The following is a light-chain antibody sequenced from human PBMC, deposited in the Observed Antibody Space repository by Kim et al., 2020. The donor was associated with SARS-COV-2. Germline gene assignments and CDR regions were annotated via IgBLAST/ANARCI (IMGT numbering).Light chain of an antibody. CDR1: QAIRND. CDR3: LHDYDYPLA. CDR2: AAS. J-gene: IGKJ2*01. V-gene: IGKV1-6*01. Sequence: AIQMTQSPSSLSASVGDRVTLTCRASQAIRNDLGWYQQRPGEAPKLLIYAASTLQSGVPSRFSGSGSGTDFTLTISNLQPEDFATYYCLHDYDYPLAFGQGTKLEI.